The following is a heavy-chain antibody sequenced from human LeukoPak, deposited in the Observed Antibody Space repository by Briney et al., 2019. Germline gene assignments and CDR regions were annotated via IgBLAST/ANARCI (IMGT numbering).Heavy chain of an antibody. J-gene: IGHJ3*02. CDR1: GFTFRNHW. D-gene: IGHD5-24*01. CDR2: IKPDGIDK. V-gene: IGHV3-7*01. Sequence: GGSLRLSCVGSGFTFRNHWVNWVRQSPRKGLEWVANIKPDGIDKYYVDSARGRFTVSRDNAKNSAYLQMNSLRAEDTAIYYCATISAQTFGIWGQGTLVSVSS. CDR3: ATISAQTFGI.